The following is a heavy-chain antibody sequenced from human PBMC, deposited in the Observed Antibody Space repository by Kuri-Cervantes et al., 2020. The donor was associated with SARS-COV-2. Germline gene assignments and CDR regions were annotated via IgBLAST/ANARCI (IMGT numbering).Heavy chain of an antibody. D-gene: IGHD3-10*01. CDR3: ARVVRGVSVHWFDP. Sequence: GESLKISCAASRFMFSCDRMNWVRQAPGKGLEWVANIKQDGSEKYYVDSVKGRFTISRDNAKNSLYLQMNSLRAEDTAVYYCARVVRGVSVHWFDPWGQGTLVTVSS. CDR2: IKQDGSEK. V-gene: IGHV3-7*01. J-gene: IGHJ5*02. CDR1: RFMFSCDR.